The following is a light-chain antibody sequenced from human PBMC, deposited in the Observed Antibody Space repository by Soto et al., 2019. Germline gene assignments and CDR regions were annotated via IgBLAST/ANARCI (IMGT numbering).Light chain of an antibody. CDR1: ESISRW. J-gene: IGKJ2*01. Sequence: DILMTQSPSTLSASVGDRVTITCRASESISRWLAWYQQKPGQAPKLLTHRASTLATGVPSRISGSGSGTDFTLTISNLQPDDLATYYCQQYKSYSPYTVGQGTKVDIK. CDR2: RAS. V-gene: IGKV1-5*03. CDR3: QQYKSYSPYT.